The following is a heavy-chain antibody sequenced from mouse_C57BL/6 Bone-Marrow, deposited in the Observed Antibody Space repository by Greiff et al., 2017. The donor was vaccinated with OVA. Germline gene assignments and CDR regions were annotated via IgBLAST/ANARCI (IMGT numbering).Heavy chain of an antibody. D-gene: IGHD4-1*02. CDR2: INPSNGGT. CDR3: ARSIQLFYYAMDY. V-gene: IGHV1-53*01. Sequence: VQLQQPGPELVKPGASVKLSCKASGYTFTSYWMHWVKQRPGQGLEWIGNINPSNGGTNYNEKFKSKATLTVDKSSSTAYMQLSSLTSEDSAVYYCARSIQLFYYAMDYWGQGTSVTVSS. J-gene: IGHJ4*01. CDR1: GYTFTSYW.